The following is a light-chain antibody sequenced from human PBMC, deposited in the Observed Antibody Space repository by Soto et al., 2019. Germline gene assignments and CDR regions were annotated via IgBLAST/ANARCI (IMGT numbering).Light chain of an antibody. V-gene: IGKV3-20*01. CDR2: DAS. CDR1: QSVRNNY. Sequence: EIVLTQSPGTLSLSPGEGATLSCRASQSVRNNYLAWYQQKPGQAPRVLIYDASTRATGIPDRFSGSGSGTDFTLTVSRLEPEDFAVYYCQQYSSSPDTFGGGTKVEI. CDR3: QQYSSSPDT. J-gene: IGKJ4*01.